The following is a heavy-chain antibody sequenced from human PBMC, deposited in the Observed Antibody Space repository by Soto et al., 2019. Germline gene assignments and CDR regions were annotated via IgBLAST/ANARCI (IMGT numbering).Heavy chain of an antibody. Sequence: QVQLVESGGGVVQPGRSLRLSCAASGFTFSSYAMHWVRQAPGKGLEWVAVISYDGSNKYYADSVKGRFTISRDNSKNTLYLQMNSLRAEDTAVYYGAGGSVVPGTGTTEGLLFYWGQGTLVTVSS. D-gene: IGHD1-7*01. CDR3: AGGSVVPGTGTTEGLLFY. V-gene: IGHV3-30-3*01. CDR1: GFTFSSYA. J-gene: IGHJ4*02. CDR2: ISYDGSNK.